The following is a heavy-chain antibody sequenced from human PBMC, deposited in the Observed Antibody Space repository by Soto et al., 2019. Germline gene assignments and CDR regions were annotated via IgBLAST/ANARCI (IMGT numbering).Heavy chain of an antibody. D-gene: IGHD1-26*01. Sequence: QVQLQQWGAGLLKPSETLSLTCAVYGGSFSGYYWTWIRQSPGKGLEWIGQINHSGSTTYNPSLMSRVAISLTTSKNQFYLELSSVTAADTAVYYCARGLFSENYYSVGWYYFDYWGQGTLVTVSS. CDR3: ARGLFSENYYSVGWYYFDY. V-gene: IGHV4-34*01. CDR1: GGSFSGYY. CDR2: INHSGST. J-gene: IGHJ4*02.